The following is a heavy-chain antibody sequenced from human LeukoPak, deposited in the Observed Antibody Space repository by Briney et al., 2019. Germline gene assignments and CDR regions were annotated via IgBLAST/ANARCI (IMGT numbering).Heavy chain of an antibody. Sequence: GASVKVSCKASGYTFTSYYMHWVRQAPGQGLEWMGIISPSGVITSYAQKFQGRVTMTRDTSTSTVYMELSSLRSEDTAVYYCARVRLRFLEWLFPPNFDYWGQGTLVTVSS. CDR3: ARVRLRFLEWLFPPNFDY. V-gene: IGHV1-46*01. J-gene: IGHJ4*02. CDR2: ISPSGVIT. CDR1: GYTFTSYY. D-gene: IGHD3-3*01.